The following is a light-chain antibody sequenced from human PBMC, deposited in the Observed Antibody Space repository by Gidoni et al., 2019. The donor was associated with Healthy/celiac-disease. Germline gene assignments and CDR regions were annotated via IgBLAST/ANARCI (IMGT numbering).Light chain of an antibody. J-gene: IGKJ2*01. Sequence: DIKMTKSPSTLFASVGDRVTITCRASQRISSWLAWYQQKPGNAPKLLIYKASSLESGVPSRFSGCGSGTEFTLTISSLQPDDFATYYCQQYNSYSYTFGQGTKLEIK. CDR2: KAS. CDR3: QQYNSYSYT. CDR1: QRISSW. V-gene: IGKV1-5*03.